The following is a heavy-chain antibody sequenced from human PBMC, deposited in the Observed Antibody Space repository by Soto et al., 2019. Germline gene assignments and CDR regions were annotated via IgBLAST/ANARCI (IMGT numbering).Heavy chain of an antibody. CDR1: GGSFSGYY. D-gene: IGHD3-10*01. V-gene: IGHV4-34*01. J-gene: IGHJ6*02. CDR3: ASSSGSSLYSAESDLYYYYYYYGMDV. Sequence: SETVSLTCAVYGGSFSGYYWSWIRQPPGKGLEWIGEINHSGSTDYNPSLKSRVTISVDTSKNQFSLKLSSVTAADTAVYYCASSSGSSLYSAESDLYYYYYYYGMDVWGQGTTVTVSS. CDR2: INHSGST.